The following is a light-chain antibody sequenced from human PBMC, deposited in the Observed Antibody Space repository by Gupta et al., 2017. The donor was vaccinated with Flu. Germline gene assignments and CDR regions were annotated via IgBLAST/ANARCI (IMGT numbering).Light chain of an antibody. CDR2: LDSDGSH. Sequence: QLVLTQSPSASASLVASAKPTCTLSRGHSAYSIAWHQQQPEKGTRFLMKLDSDGSHVKGDGSPHRFSGSSSGAERYLTISSLQSGDEADYCCQAWGSGIRVFGGGTKLTVL. V-gene: IGLV4-69*01. CDR1: RGHSAYS. CDR3: QAWGSGIRV. J-gene: IGLJ3*02.